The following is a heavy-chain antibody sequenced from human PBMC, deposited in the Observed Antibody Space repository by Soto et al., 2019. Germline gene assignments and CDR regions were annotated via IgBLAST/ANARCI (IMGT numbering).Heavy chain of an antibody. CDR3: AYSSGWYHLNYFDY. D-gene: IGHD6-19*01. CDR2: IIPIFGTA. CDR1: GGTFSSYA. J-gene: IGHJ4*02. V-gene: IGHV1-69*13. Sequence: SVKVSCKASGGTFSSYAISWVRQAPGQGLEWMGGIIPIFGTANYAQKFQGRVTITADESTSTAYMELSSLRSEDTAVYYCAYSSGWYHLNYFDYWGQGTLVTVSS.